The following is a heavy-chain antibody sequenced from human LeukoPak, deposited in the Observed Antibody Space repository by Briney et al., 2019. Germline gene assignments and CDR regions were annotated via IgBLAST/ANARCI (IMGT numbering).Heavy chain of an antibody. J-gene: IGHJ4*02. Sequence: SVKVSCKASGGTFSSYAISWVRQAPGQGLEWMGGIIPIFGTANYAQKFQGRVTITADESTSTAYMELSSLRSEDTAVYYCTRDRFLGGYYRTGYYFDYWGQGTLVTVSS. D-gene: IGHD3-22*01. CDR3: TRDRFLGGYYRTGYYFDY. CDR1: GGTFSSYA. V-gene: IGHV1-69*13. CDR2: IIPIFGTA.